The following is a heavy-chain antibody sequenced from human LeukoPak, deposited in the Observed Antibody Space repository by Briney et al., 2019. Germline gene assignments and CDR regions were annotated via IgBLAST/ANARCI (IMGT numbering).Heavy chain of an antibody. Sequence: ETLSLTCTVSGXSISSYYWSWVRQAPGKGREWVSLIYSGGGTYYADSVKGRFTISRHTSKNTLYLQMNSLRPEDTAVYYCARDPYGVGDFDYWGQGTLVTVSS. CDR2: IYSGGGT. J-gene: IGHJ4*02. D-gene: IGHD1-26*01. CDR3: ARDPYGVGDFDY. V-gene: IGHV3-53*04. CDR1: GXSISSYY.